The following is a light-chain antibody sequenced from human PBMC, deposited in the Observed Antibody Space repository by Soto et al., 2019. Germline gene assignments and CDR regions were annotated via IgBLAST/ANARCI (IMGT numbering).Light chain of an antibody. CDR1: SSNIGNNY. J-gene: IGLJ2*01. V-gene: IGLV1-51*01. CDR2: DNN. CDR3: GTWDSSLSAEV. Sequence: QSVLTQPPSVSAAPGQKVTISCSGSSSNIGNNYVSWYQQLPGTAPKLLIYDNNKRPSGIPDRFSGSKSGTSATRGITGLQTVDEADYYCGTWDSSLSAEVFGGGTKLTVL.